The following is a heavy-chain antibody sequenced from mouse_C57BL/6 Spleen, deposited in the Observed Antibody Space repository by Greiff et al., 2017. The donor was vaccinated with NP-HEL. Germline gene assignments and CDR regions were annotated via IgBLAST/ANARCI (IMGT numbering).Heavy chain of an antibody. CDR2: INPNYGTT. D-gene: IGHD1-1*01. J-gene: IGHJ4*01. V-gene: IGHV1-39*01. CDR1: GYSFTDYN. CDR3: ARSLGYGSHYYAMDY. Sequence: VQLQQSGPELVKPGASVKISCKASGYSFTDYNMNWVKQSNGQSLEWIGVINPNYGTTSYNQKFKGTATLTVDQSSSTAYLQLNSLTSEDSAVYYWARSLGYGSHYYAMDYWGQGTSVTVSS.